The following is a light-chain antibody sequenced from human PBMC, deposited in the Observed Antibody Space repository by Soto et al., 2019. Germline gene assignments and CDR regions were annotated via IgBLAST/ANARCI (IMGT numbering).Light chain of an antibody. CDR3: CSFTDSATYV. V-gene: IGLV2-14*03. CDR1: SSDIGHYNH. CDR2: DVN. J-gene: IGLJ1*01. Sequence: QSALTQPASVSGSPGQSVTISCTGTSSDIGHYNHVSWYQQLPGKAPKVMIYDVNNRPSGISNRFSGSKSGNTASLTISGLQAEDEADYFCCSFTDSATYVFGTGTKLTVL.